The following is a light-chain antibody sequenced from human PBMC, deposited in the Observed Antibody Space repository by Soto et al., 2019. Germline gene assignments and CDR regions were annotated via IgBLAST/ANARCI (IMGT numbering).Light chain of an antibody. CDR2: KAS. V-gene: IGKV1-5*03. CDR3: QQYNSCST. CDR1: QTISSW. J-gene: IGKJ5*01. Sequence: DIQMTQSPSTLSGSVGDRVTITCRASQTISSWLAWYQQKPGKAPKLLIYKASSLESGVPSRFSGSGSGTEFTLTISSLQPDDFATYYCQQYNSCSTFGQGTRLEIK.